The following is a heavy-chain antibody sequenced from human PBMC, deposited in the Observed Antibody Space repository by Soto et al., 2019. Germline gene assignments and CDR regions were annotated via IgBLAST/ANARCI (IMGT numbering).Heavy chain of an antibody. Sequence: GASVKVSCKASGYTFTSYAMHWVRQAPGQRLEWMGWINAGNGNTKYSQKFQGRVTITRDTSASTAYMELSSLRSEDTAVYYCARRGIFTVTSYYFDYWGQGTLVTVSS. CDR2: INAGNGNT. CDR3: ARRGIFTVTSYYFDY. V-gene: IGHV1-3*01. J-gene: IGHJ4*02. CDR1: GYTFTSYA. D-gene: IGHD4-17*01.